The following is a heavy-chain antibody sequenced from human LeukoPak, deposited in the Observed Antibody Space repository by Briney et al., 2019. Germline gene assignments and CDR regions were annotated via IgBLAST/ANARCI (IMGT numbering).Heavy chain of an antibody. CDR1: GDRVSSSRVA. CDR3: ARDGPNPGYSSSWFDY. D-gene: IGHD6-13*01. Sequence: SQTLSLTCAISGDRVSSSRVAWNWIRQSPSRGLKWLGRTYYRSKWFYDYAVSVKSRIKINPDTSKNQFSLQLNSVTPEDTAVYYCARDGPNPGYSSSWFDYWGQGALVSVSS. CDR2: TYYRSKWFY. V-gene: IGHV6-1*01. J-gene: IGHJ4*02.